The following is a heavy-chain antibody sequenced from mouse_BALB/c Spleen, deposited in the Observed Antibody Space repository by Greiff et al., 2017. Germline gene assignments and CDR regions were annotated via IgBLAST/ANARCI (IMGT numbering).Heavy chain of an antibody. V-gene: IGHV3-6*02. CDR1: GYSITSGYY. CDR2: ISYDGSN. Sequence: EVKLMESGPGLVKPSQSLSLTCSVTGYSITSGYYWNWIRQFPGNKLEWMGYISYDGSNNYNPSLKNRISITRDTSKNQFFLKLNSVTTEDTATYYCAEGNYPYYYAMDYWGQGTSVTVSS. D-gene: IGHD2-1*01. CDR3: AEGNYPYYYAMDY. J-gene: IGHJ4*01.